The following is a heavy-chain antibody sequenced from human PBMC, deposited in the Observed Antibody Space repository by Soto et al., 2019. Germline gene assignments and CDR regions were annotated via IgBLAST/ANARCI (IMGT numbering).Heavy chain of an antibody. CDR2: TYYRSKWYN. Sequence: PSQTLSLTCAISGDSVSSNSAAWNWIRQSPSRGLEWLGRTYYRSKWYNDYAVSVKSRITINPDTSKNQFSLQLNSVTPEDTAVYYCARSSIAAAGTFNAKMSNWFDPWGQGTLVTVSS. V-gene: IGHV6-1*01. CDR3: ARSSIAAAGTFNAKMSNWFDP. CDR1: GDSVSSNSAA. J-gene: IGHJ5*02. D-gene: IGHD6-13*01.